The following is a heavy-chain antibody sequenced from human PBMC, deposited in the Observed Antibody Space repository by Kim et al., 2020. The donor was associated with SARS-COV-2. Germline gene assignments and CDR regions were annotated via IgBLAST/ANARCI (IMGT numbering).Heavy chain of an antibody. Sequence: ASVKVSCKAYGYIFSNFYVHWVRQVPGQGPEWMGGINPSGGSTTYPQKLQGRVTMTSETSTSTVYMELSNLRPEDSAIYYCARDLGPTQYPDSSGQYHPW. CDR3: ARDLGPTQYPDSSGQYHP. CDR2: INPSGGST. CDR1: GYIFSNFY. D-gene: IGHD3-22*01. V-gene: IGHV1-46*04. J-gene: IGHJ5*02.